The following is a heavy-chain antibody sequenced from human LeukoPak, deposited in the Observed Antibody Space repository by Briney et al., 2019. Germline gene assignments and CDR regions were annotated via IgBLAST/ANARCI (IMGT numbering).Heavy chain of an antibody. CDR2: INNDGSNT. CDR3: ARPSVAGPYFDF. J-gene: IGHJ4*02. D-gene: IGHD6-19*01. Sequence: GGSLRLSCAASGFTFITYWMRWVRQAPGKGLVWVSRINNDGSNTNYADSVKGRFTISRDNAKNTLYLQMNSLRAEDTAVYYCARPSVAGPYFDFWGQGTLVTVSS. V-gene: IGHV3-74*01. CDR1: GFTFITYW.